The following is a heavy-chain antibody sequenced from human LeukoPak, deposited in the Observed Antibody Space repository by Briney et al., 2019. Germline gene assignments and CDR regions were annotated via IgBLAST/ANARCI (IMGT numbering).Heavy chain of an antibody. Sequence: PGGSLRLFCAASGFTFSSYGMHWVRQAPGKGLEGVAFIRYDGSNKYYADSVKGRFTISRDNSKNTLYLQMNSLRAEDTAVYYCAKDKSSSWPSNWFDPWGQGTLVTVSS. V-gene: IGHV3-30*02. D-gene: IGHD6-13*01. CDR3: AKDKSSSWPSNWFDP. CDR1: GFTFSSYG. J-gene: IGHJ5*02. CDR2: IRYDGSNK.